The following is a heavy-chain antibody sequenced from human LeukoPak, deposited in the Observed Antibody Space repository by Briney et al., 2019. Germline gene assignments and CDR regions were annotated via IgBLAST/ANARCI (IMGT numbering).Heavy chain of an antibody. D-gene: IGHD3-3*01. V-gene: IGHV4-34*01. Sequence: PSETLSLTCAVYGGSFSGYYWSWIRQPPGKGLEWIGEINHSGSTNYNPSLKSRVTISVDTSKNQFSLKLSSVTAADTAVYYCARGHPHFGFWRGYPPGWYFDLWGRGTLVTGSS. J-gene: IGHJ2*01. CDR1: GGSFSGYY. CDR3: ARGHPHFGFWRGYPPGWYFDL. CDR2: INHSGST.